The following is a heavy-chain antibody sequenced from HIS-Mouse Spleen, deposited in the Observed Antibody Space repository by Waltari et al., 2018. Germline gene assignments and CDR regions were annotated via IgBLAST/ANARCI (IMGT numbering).Heavy chain of an antibody. Sequence: QVQLQQWGPGLLKPSATLSLTGAVYGGSFNGYYWSWSRQPPGKGLEWIGEINHSGSTNYNPSLKSRVTISVDTSKNQFSLKLSSVTAADTAVYYCARMGPASGSYGDYWGQGTLVTVSS. D-gene: IGHD1-26*01. V-gene: IGHV4-34*01. CDR2: INHSGST. J-gene: IGHJ4*02. CDR3: ARMGPASGSYGDY. CDR1: GGSFNGYY.